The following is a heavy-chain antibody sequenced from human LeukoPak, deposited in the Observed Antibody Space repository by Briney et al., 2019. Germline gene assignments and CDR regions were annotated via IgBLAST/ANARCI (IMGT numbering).Heavy chain of an antibody. CDR3: ARGGIYDILTGYTVGDY. V-gene: IGHV1-2*06. D-gene: IGHD3-9*01. J-gene: IGHJ4*02. Sequence: ASVKVSCKASGYTFTDYYMHWVRQAPGQGLEWMGRINPNSGGTNYAQKFQGRVTMTRDTSISTAYMELSRLRSDDTAVYYCARGGIYDILTGYTVGDYWGQGTLVTVSS. CDR2: INPNSGGT. CDR1: GYTFTDYY.